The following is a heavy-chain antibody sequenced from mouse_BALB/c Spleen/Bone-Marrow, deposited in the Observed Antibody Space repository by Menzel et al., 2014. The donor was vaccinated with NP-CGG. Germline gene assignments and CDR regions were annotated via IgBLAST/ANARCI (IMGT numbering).Heavy chain of an antibody. J-gene: IGHJ1*01. CDR2: ISYSGST. V-gene: IGHV3-8*02. CDR3: ARYDGNYDWYFDV. D-gene: IGHD2-1*01. CDR1: GDSITSGY. Sequence: EVQLQQSGPSLVKPSQTLSLTCSVTGDSITSGYWNWIRKFPVNKLEYMGYISYSGSTYYNPSLKSRISITRDTSKNQYYLQLNSVTTEDTATYYCARYDGNYDWYFDVWGAGTTVTVSS.